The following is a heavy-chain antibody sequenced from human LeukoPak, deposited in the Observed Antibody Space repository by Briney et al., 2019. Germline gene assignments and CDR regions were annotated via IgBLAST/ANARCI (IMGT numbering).Heavy chain of an antibody. CDR3: ARGTGGAAAADFDP. D-gene: IGHD6-13*01. CDR2: IYYTAST. V-gene: IGHV4-31*03. CDR1: GGSISSDGYY. J-gene: IGHJ5*02. Sequence: TLSLTCTVSGGSISSDGYYWSWIRQHPGKGLEWIGSIYYTASTYYNPSLKSRATISVDTSKNHCSLKLTSVTAADTAVYYCARGTGGAAAADFDPWGQGTLVTVPS.